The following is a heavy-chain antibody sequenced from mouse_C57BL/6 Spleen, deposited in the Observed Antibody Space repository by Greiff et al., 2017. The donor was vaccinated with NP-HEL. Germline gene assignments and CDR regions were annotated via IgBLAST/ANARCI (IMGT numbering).Heavy chain of an antibody. J-gene: IGHJ3*01. Sequence: VHLQQPGAELVMPGASVKLSCKASGYTFTSYWMHWVKQRPGQGLEWIGEIDPSDSYTNYNQKFKGKSTLTVDKSSSTAYMQLSSLTSEDSAVYYCARLYYGSSSFAYWGQGTLVTVSA. CDR3: ARLYYGSSSFAY. CDR1: GYTFTSYW. CDR2: IDPSDSYT. V-gene: IGHV1-69*01. D-gene: IGHD1-1*01.